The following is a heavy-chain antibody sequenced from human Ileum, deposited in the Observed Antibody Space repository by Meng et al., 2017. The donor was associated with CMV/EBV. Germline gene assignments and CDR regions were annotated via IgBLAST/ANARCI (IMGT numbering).Heavy chain of an antibody. Sequence: GGSLRLSCAASGFTFSSYSMNWFRQAPGKGLEWVSSISSSSSYIYYADSLKGRFTISRDNAKNSLYLQMNSLRAEDTAVYYCARAYSSSPFLDYWGQGTLVTVSS. D-gene: IGHD6-6*01. CDR1: GFTFSSYS. CDR3: ARAYSSSPFLDY. CDR2: ISSSSSYI. V-gene: IGHV3-21*01. J-gene: IGHJ4*02.